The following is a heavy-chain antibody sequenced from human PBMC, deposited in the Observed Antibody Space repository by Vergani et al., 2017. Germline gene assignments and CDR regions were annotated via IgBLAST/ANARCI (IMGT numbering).Heavy chain of an antibody. Sequence: QVQLVQSGAEVKKPGASVKVSCKASGYTFTSYYMHWVRPAPGQGLEWMGIINPSGGSTSYAQKFQGRVTMTRDTYTSTVYMELSSLRSEDSAVYYCARDPSPGAYYYDRGVAFDIWGQGTMVTVSS. J-gene: IGHJ3*02. V-gene: IGHV1-46*01. CDR1: GYTFTSYY. CDR3: ARDPSPGAYYYDRGVAFDI. D-gene: IGHD3-22*01. CDR2: INPSGGST.